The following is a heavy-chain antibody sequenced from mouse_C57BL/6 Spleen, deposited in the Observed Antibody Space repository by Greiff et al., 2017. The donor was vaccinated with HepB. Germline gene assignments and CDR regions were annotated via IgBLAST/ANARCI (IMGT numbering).Heavy chain of an antibody. J-gene: IGHJ1*03. Sequence: QVQLQQSGPGLVAPSQSLSISCTASGFSLTSYAISWVRQPPGKGLEWLGVIWTGGGTNYYSAPKSRLSISKDNSKSQVFLKMSSLQTDETARYYCARKNWERGYFDVWGTGTTVTVSS. V-gene: IGHV2-9-1*01. CDR3: ARKNWERGYFDV. CDR2: IWTGGGT. D-gene: IGHD4-1*01. CDR1: GFSLTSYA.